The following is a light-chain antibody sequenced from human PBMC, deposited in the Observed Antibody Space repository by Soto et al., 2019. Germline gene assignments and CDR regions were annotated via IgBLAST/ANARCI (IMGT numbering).Light chain of an antibody. J-gene: IGKJ3*01. V-gene: IGKV4-1*01. CDR3: QQYYSSPFT. CDR1: QSVLYSSNNKDY. Sequence: DIVMTQSPDSLAVSLGETATINCKSSQSVLYSSNNKDYLAWYQQKPGQPPQLLIYWSSSRESGVPDRCSGSGSGTDFTLTISSLQAEDVAVYYCQQYYSSPFTFGPGTKVDIK. CDR2: WSS.